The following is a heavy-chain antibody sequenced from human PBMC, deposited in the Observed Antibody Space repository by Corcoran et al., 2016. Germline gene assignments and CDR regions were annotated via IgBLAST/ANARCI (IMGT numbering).Heavy chain of an antibody. V-gene: IGHV4-59*01. D-gene: IGHD3-10*01. CDR3: ARGRFGETHRSFLYYFDY. J-gene: IGHJ4*02. CDR2: IYYSGST. Sequence: QVQLQESGPGLVKPSETLSLTCTVSGGSISSYYWSWIRQPPGKGLEWIGYIYYSGSTNYNPSLKSRVTISVDPSKNQFSLKLSSVTAADTAVYYCARGRFGETHRSFLYYFDYWGQGTLVTVSS. CDR1: GGSISSYY.